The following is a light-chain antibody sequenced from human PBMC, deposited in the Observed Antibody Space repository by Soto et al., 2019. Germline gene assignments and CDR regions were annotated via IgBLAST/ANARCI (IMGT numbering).Light chain of an antibody. J-gene: IGKJ4*01. V-gene: IGKV1-9*01. Sequence: DIQLTQSPSFLSASVGDRVTITCRASQGISSYLSWYQQKPAKAPKILIYAASTLQTGVPSRFSGSGSGTDFTLTISSLQPEDFATYYCQQLNSYPLTFGGGTKVDIK. CDR2: AAS. CDR1: QGISSY. CDR3: QQLNSYPLT.